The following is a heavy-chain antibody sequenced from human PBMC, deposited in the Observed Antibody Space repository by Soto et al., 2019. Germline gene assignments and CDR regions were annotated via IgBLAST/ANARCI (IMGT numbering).Heavy chain of an antibody. V-gene: IGHV3-21*01. Sequence: GGSLRLSCAASGFTFNTYAMNWVRQAPGKGLEWVSSISSDSVYMYYADSVKGRFSISRDNAKNSLYLQMNDLRAEDTAVYYFASHYDYDVFVPEYCGQGTLVTVSS. D-gene: IGHD4-17*01. J-gene: IGHJ4*02. CDR3: ASHYDYDVFVPEY. CDR2: ISSDSVYM. CDR1: GFTFNTYA.